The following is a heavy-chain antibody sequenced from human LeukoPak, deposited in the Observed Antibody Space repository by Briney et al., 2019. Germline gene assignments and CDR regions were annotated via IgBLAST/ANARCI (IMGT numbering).Heavy chain of an antibody. D-gene: IGHD2-15*01. J-gene: IGHJ3*02. Sequence: GGSLRLSCAASGFTFSDYYMSWIRQAPGKGLEWVAVIWYDGSNKYYADSVKGRFTTSRDNSKNTLYLQMNSLRAEDTAVYYCAKDHSGSPGAFVIWGQGTMVTVSS. CDR1: GFTFSDYY. CDR3: AKDHSGSPGAFVI. CDR2: IWYDGSNK. V-gene: IGHV3-33*06.